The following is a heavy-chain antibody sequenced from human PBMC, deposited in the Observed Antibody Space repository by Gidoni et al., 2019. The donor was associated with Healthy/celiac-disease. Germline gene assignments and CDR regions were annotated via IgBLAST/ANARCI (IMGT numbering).Heavy chain of an antibody. CDR2: IKSKTDGGTT. J-gene: IGHJ4*02. CDR1: GFPFSNAW. D-gene: IGHD3-3*01. V-gene: IGHV3-15*01. CDR3: TTDGFLEWLSPTPSDY. Sequence: EVQLVESGGGLVTPGGSLRLSVPAPGFPFSNAWTSWVRQAPWKGLEWVGRIKSKTDGGTTDYAAPVKGRFTISRDDSKNTLYLQMNSLKTEDTAVYYCTTDGFLEWLSPTPSDYWGQGTLVTVSS.